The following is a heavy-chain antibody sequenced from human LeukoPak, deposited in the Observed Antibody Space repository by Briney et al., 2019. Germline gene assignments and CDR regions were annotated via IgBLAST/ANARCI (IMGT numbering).Heavy chain of an antibody. D-gene: IGHD3-22*01. V-gene: IGHV4-59*01. CDR1: GGSINRYF. CDR2: IYYSGST. Sequence: SETLSLTCTVSGGSINRYFWSWIRQPPGKGLEWIGYIYYSGSTNYNPSLKSRVTISVDTSKNQFSLKLSSVTAADTAVYYCARSLFTYYYDSSGFNWFDPWGQGTLVTVSS. J-gene: IGHJ5*02. CDR3: ARSLFTYYYDSSGFNWFDP.